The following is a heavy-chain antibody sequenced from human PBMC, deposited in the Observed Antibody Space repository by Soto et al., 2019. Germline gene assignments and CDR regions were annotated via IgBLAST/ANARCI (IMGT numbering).Heavy chain of an antibody. Sequence: TSETLSLTCTVTGDSISSRSYYWGWIRQPPWKGLEWIGSIYYSGSTYNNPSLRSRVSMSIDTSKDQFSLKLKSVTAADTALYFCARQRTSVVTQAYFDVWGPGXLVTVSS. CDR1: GDSISSRSYY. V-gene: IGHV4-39*01. CDR2: IYYSGST. CDR3: ARQRTSVVTQAYFDV. D-gene: IGHD2-21*02. J-gene: IGHJ4*02.